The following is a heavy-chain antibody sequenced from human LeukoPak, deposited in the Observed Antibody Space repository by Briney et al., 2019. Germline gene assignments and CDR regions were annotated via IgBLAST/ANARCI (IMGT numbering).Heavy chain of an antibody. D-gene: IGHD3-22*01. CDR3: ARAQRITMIVVVIPSYFDY. V-gene: IGHV4-38-2*02. Sequence: SETLSLTCTVSGGSISSYYWGWIRQPPGKGLEWIGSIYHSGSTYYNPSLKSRVTISVDTSKNQFSLKLSSVTAADTAVYYCARAQRITMIVVVIPSYFDYWGQGTLVTVSS. CDR1: GGSISSYY. J-gene: IGHJ4*02. CDR2: IYHSGST.